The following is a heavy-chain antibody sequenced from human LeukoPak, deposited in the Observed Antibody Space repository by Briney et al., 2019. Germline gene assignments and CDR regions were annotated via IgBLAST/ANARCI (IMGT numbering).Heavy chain of an antibody. CDR3: AGEVNDYGSGSYYKGRPDY. J-gene: IGHJ4*02. CDR1: VGSNSSCSYY. Sequence: SETLSLTCTVSVGSNSSCSYYWGWIRQPPGKGLEWIGRIYYRGSTYYNPTLKSRVTISVDASKNQFSLKLSSVTAADTAVYYCAGEVNDYGSGSYYKGRPDYWGQGTLVTVSS. V-gene: IGHV4-39*07. D-gene: IGHD3-10*01. CDR2: IYYRGST.